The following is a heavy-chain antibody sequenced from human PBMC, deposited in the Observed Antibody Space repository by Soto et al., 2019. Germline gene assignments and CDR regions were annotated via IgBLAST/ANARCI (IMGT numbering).Heavy chain of an antibody. CDR1: GFTFSDYA. CDR3: AKGDGSIVPRHFDY. Sequence: GGSLRLSCAASGFTFSDYAMSWVRQAPGKGLEWVSSISSCVGIPYYADSVKGRFTISRNNSKNTLFLQMNSLRAEDTAVYYCAKGDGSIVPRHFDYWGRGTLLTVSS. V-gene: IGHV3-23*01. D-gene: IGHD2-21*01. CDR2: ISSCVGIP. J-gene: IGHJ4*03.